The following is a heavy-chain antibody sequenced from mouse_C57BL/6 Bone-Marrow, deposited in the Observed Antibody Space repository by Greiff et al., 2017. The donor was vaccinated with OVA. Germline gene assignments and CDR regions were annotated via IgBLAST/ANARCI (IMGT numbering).Heavy chain of an antibody. J-gene: IGHJ2*01. CDR3: ARDGTTGVAHDD. CDR1: GYAFTNYL. D-gene: IGHD1-1*01. Sequence: VLLVESGAELVRPGTSVKVSCKASGYAFTNYLIEWVKQRPGQGLEWIGVINPANGGTNYNQKFKGKATLTADKSSSTAYMQLSSLTSEDSAVYFCARDGTTGVAHDDWGQGTTLTVSS. CDR2: INPANGGT. V-gene: IGHV1-54*01.